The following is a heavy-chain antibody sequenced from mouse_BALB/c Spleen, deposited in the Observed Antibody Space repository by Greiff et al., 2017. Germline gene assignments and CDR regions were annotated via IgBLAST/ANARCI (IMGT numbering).Heavy chain of an antibody. D-gene: IGHD2-2*01. CDR1: GYTFTSYW. CDR2: INPSTGYT. J-gene: IGHJ4*01. Sequence: QVQLKQSGAELAKPGASVKMSCKASGYTFTSYWMHWVKQRPGQGLEWIGYINPSTGYTGYNQKFKDKATLTADKSSSTAYMQLSSLTSEDSAVYYCARTMVTTYAMDYWGQGTSVTVSS. CDR3: ARTMVTTYAMDY. V-gene: IGHV1-7*01.